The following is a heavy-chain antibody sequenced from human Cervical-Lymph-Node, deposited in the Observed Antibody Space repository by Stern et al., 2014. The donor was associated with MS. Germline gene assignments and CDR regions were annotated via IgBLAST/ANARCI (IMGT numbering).Heavy chain of an antibody. CDR1: GFTFSSYG. CDR2: ISYDGSNK. Sequence: VQLVESGGGVVQPGRSLRLSCAASGFTFSSYGMNWVRQAPGKGLEWVAVISYDGSNKYYADSVKGRFTISRDNSKNTLYLQMNSLRAEDTAVYYCAKEGGDYFDYWGQGTLVTVSS. D-gene: IGHD3-16*01. V-gene: IGHV3-30*18. CDR3: AKEGGDYFDY. J-gene: IGHJ4*02.